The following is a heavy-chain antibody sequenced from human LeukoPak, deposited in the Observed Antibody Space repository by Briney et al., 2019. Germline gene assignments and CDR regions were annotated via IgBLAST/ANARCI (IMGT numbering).Heavy chain of an antibody. CDR1: GFTFSTYT. CDR2: ISSSSSTI. D-gene: IGHD5-24*01. CDR3: AKSDGFDY. J-gene: IGHJ4*02. V-gene: IGHV3-48*01. Sequence: GGSLRLSCAASGFTFSTYTMSWVRQAPGKGLEWVSYISSSSSTIYYADSVKGRFTISRDNAKNSLYLQMNSLRAEDTAMYYCAKSDGFDYWGQGTLVTVSS.